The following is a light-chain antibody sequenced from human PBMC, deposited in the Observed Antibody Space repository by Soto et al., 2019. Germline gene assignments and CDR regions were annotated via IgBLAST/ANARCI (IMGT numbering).Light chain of an antibody. CDR3: SSYTTSTTYV. CDR2: EVR. CDR1: NRDVGSYNL. Sequence: QSALTQPASVSGSPGQSITIACTGTNRDVGSYNLVSWYQQRPGEAPKLIISEVRNRPSGISYRFTGSKSGNTASLTISGLQAEDEADYYCSSYTTSTTYVFGPGTKLTVL. J-gene: IGLJ1*01. V-gene: IGLV2-14*01.